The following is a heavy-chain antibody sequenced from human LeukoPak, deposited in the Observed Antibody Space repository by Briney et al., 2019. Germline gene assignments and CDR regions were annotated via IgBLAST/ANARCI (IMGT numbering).Heavy chain of an antibody. CDR2: INHSGST. CDR1: GGSFSGYY. J-gene: IGHJ4*02. D-gene: IGHD6-19*01. CDR3: ARRTWLYSSGWYFDY. V-gene: IGHV4-34*01. Sequence: SETLSLTCAVYGGSFSGYYWSWIRQPPGKGLEWIGEINHSGSTNYNPSLKSRVTISVDTSKNQFSLKLSSVTAADTAVYYCARRTWLYSSGWYFDYWGQGTLVTVSS.